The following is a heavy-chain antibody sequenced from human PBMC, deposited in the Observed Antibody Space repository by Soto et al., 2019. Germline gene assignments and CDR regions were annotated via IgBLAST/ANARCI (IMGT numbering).Heavy chain of an antibody. CDR1: GGSISSGDYY. D-gene: IGHD2-2*01. V-gene: IGHV4-30-4*01. CDR3: ARLPLIPFRRGVPAAIDY. Sequence: SETLSLTCTVSGGSISSGDYYWSWIRQPPGKGLEWIGYIYYSGSTYYNPSLKSRVTISVDTSKNQFSLKLSSVTAADTAVYYCARLPLIPFRRGVPAAIDYWGQGTLVTVSS. J-gene: IGHJ4*02. CDR2: IYYSGST.